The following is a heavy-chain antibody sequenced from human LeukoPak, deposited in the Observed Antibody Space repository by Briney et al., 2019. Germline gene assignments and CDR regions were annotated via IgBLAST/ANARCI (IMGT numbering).Heavy chain of an antibody. V-gene: IGHV4-39*07. J-gene: IGHJ4*02. Sequence: SVTLSLTCTVSGGSISSSSYYWGWIRQPPGKGLEWIGSIYYSGSTYYNPSLKSRVTISVDTSKNQFSLKLSSVTAADTAVYYCARDLYSSVLYYFDYWGQGTLVTVSS. CDR3: ARDLYSSVLYYFDY. D-gene: IGHD6-19*01. CDR1: GGSISSSSYY. CDR2: IYYSGST.